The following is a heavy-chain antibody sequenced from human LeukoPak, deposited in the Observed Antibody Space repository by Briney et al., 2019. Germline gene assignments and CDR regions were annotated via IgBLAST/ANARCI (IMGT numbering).Heavy chain of an antibody. CDR2: INHSGST. J-gene: IGHJ4*02. CDR3: ARGRPRTVDY. V-gene: IGHV4-34*01. Sequence: SETLSLTCAVYGGSFSGYYWSWIRQPPGKGLEWIGEINHSGSTNYNPSLKSRVTISVDTSKNQFSLKLSSVTAADTAVYYCARGRPRTVDYRGQGTLVTVSS. CDR1: GGSFSGYY.